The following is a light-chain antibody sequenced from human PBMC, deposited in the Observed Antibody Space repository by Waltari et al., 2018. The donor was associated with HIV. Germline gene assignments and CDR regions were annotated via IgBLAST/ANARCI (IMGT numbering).Light chain of an antibody. CDR3: GTWDNTLIAFCM. CDR1: SSNIGNNY. J-gene: IGLJ3*02. V-gene: IGLV1-51*01. Sequence: QSVLTQPPSVSAAPGQRVTISCFGGSSNIGNNYVSWYQQLQGKPPKLPIYDNNKRPRGCPPLFLASKSGTSATLGNTGVQTADEADYYCGTWDNTLIAFCMFGGGTKLTVL. CDR2: DNN.